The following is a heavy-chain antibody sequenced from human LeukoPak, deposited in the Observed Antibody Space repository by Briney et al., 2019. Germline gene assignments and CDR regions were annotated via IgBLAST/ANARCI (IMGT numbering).Heavy chain of an antibody. D-gene: IGHD4-17*01. V-gene: IGHV3-13*01. CDR2: IGIAGDT. J-gene: IGHJ3*02. CDR1: GFTFSSYD. CDR3: ARGFYGKNAFDI. Sequence: PGGSLRLSCAASGFTFSSYDMHWVRQATGKGLEWVSAIGIAGDTHYPGSVKGRFTISRENAKNSLYLQMNSLRAGDTAVYYCARGFYGKNAFDIWGQGTMVTVSS.